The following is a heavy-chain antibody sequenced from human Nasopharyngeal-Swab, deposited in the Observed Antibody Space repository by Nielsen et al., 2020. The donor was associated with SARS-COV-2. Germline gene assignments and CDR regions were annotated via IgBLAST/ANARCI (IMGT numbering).Heavy chain of an antibody. Sequence: ASVKVSCKASGYTFTSYAMNWVRQAPGQGLEWMGWINTNTGNPTYAQGFTGRFVFSLDTSVSTAYLQISGLKVEDTAVYYCARAAELHLPLYMDVWGKGTTVTVSS. V-gene: IGHV7-4-1*02. D-gene: IGHD3-10*01. J-gene: IGHJ6*03. CDR3: ARAAELHLPLYMDV. CDR2: INTNTGNP. CDR1: GYTFTSYA.